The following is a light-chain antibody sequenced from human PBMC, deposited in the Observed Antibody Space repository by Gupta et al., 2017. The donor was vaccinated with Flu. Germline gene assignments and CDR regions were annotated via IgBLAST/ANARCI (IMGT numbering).Light chain of an antibody. CDR2: NDH. CDR3: AAWDDSMIGGV. J-gene: IGLJ2*01. CDR1: SSNIGSNT. Sequence: QSVLTQPPSASGPPGQMVSISCTGSSSNIGSNTVNWYQQFPARAPNLLIYNDHERPSGVPDRFSASKSGTSASLAISGLQSEEEADYYCAAWDDSMIGGVFGGGTKLTVL. V-gene: IGLV1-44*01.